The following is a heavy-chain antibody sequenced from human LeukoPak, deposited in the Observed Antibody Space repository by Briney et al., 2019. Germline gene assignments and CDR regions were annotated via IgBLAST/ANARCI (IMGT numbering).Heavy chain of an antibody. Sequence: GGSLRLSCAASGFTFSSYWMSWVRQAPGKGLEWVANIKQDGSEKYYVDSVKGRFTISRDNAKNSLYLQMNSLRAEDTAVYYCARDRPGDTAMVRSDAFDIWGQGTMVTVSS. CDR3: ARDRPGDTAMVRSDAFDI. D-gene: IGHD5-18*01. J-gene: IGHJ3*02. V-gene: IGHV3-7*01. CDR1: GFTFSSYW. CDR2: IKQDGSEK.